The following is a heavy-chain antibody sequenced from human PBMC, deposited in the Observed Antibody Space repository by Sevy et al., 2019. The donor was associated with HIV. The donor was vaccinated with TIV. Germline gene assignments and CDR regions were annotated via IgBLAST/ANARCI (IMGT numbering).Heavy chain of an antibody. J-gene: IGHJ4*02. CDR3: ARRGGGADY. D-gene: IGHD3-16*01. V-gene: IGHV4-4*02. CDR1: GGSISSSNW. Sequence: SETLSLTCAVSGGSISSSNWWSWVRQPPGKGLEWIGEIYRSGSTNYNPSLKSRVTISVEKSKNQFSLKLSSVTAADTAVYYCARRGGGADYWGQGTLVTVSS. CDR2: IYRSGST.